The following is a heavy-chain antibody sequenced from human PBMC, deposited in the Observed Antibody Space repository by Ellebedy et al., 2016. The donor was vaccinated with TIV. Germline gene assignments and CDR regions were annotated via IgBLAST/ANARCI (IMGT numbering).Heavy chain of an antibody. J-gene: IGHJ4*02. CDR2: ISSSSSYT. Sequence: GGSLRLSCAASGFTFSDYYMSWIRQAPGKGLEWVSYISSSSSYTNYADSVKGRFTISRDNAKNSLYLQMNSLRAEDTAVYYCARARYYGSGSYPHPLDYWGQGTLVTVSS. CDR3: ARARYYGSGSYPHPLDY. D-gene: IGHD3-10*01. V-gene: IGHV3-11*06. CDR1: GFTFSDYY.